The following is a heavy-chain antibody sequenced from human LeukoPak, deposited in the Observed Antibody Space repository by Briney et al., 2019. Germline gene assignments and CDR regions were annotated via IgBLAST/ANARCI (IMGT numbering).Heavy chain of an antibody. J-gene: IGHJ3*02. CDR3: AVGTTAPKLGAFDI. D-gene: IGHD4-17*01. V-gene: IGHV1-18*01. CDR2: ISPYKGKT. CDR1: GYNFMTYG. Sequence: ASVKVSCKASGYNFMTYGISWVRQAPGQGLEWMGWISPYKGKTSYGQKFQGRITMTTDTSTSTAYMDPTSLRSDDTAVYYCAVGTTAPKLGAFDIWGQGTMVTVSS.